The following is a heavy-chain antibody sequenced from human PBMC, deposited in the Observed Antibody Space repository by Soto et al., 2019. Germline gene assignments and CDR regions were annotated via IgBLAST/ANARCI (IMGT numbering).Heavy chain of an antibody. Sequence: SSETLSLTCTVSGDSISTFYWGWMRQSPGKELEWIGYVYYTGSTNYNPSLKSRVTISVDRSKNQFSLKLTSANAADTAVYYCARGRTVRNYADDSSDYFYFFDYWGQGTQVTVSS. J-gene: IGHJ4*02. CDR3: ARGRTVRNYADDSSDYFYFFDY. CDR2: VYYTGST. D-gene: IGHD3-22*01. CDR1: GDSISTFY. V-gene: IGHV4-59*01.